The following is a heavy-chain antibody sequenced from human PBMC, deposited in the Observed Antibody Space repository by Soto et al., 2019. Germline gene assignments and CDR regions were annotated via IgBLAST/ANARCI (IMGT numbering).Heavy chain of an antibody. V-gene: IGHV4-28*01. CDR1: GYSISSSNW. D-gene: IGHD3-3*01. Sequence: SETLSLTCAVSGYSISSSNWWGWIRQPPGKGLEWIGYIYYSGSTYYNPSLKSRVTISVDTSKNQFSLKLSSVTAADTAVYYCARLTYYDFWSGYKAPESYYYYYMDVWGKGTTVTVSS. CDR2: IYYSGST. CDR3: ARLTYYDFWSGYKAPESYYYYYMDV. J-gene: IGHJ6*03.